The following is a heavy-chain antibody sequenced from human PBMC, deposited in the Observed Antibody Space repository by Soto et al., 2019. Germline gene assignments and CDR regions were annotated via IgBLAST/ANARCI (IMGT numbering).Heavy chain of an antibody. V-gene: IGHV1-69*12. CDR2: IIPIFDTA. Sequence: QVQLVQSGAEVKKPGSSVRVSCKASGGTFSSYAISWVRQAPGQGLEWMGGIIPIFDTADYAQKFQGRVTITADESTSTAYMELSSLRSEDTAVYYCATHPMATITCYSGMDVWGQGTTVTVSS. D-gene: IGHD5-12*01. CDR3: ATHPMATITCYSGMDV. J-gene: IGHJ6*02. CDR1: GGTFSSYA.